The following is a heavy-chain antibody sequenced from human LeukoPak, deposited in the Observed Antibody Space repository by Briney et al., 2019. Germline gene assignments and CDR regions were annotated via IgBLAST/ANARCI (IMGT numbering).Heavy chain of an antibody. Sequence: ASVRVSCKASEYTFSGHFIHWMRQAPGQGLEWVGWINPNSGGTNYAQKFQGRVTLTRDTSAGTAYMDMSSLRSDDTAVYYCAQSIAVPRIPTFDVWGQGTVVAVSS. CDR2: INPNSGGT. D-gene: IGHD6-19*01. J-gene: IGHJ3*01. V-gene: IGHV1-2*02. CDR1: EYTFSGHF. CDR3: AQSIAVPRIPTFDV.